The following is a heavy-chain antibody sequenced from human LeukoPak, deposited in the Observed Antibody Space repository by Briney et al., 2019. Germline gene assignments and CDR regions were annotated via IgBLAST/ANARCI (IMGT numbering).Heavy chain of an antibody. Sequence: ASLKVSCKASGYTFTSYDISWVRQAPGQGLEWMGWINPNSGNTDYAHKFQGRVTITRNTSISTAYMELSSLRSEDTAVYYCARGDYGSRGDYYYYYMDVWGKGTTVTVSS. J-gene: IGHJ6*03. CDR1: GYTFTSYD. V-gene: IGHV1-8*03. D-gene: IGHD3-10*01. CDR2: INPNSGNT. CDR3: ARGDYGSRGDYYYYYMDV.